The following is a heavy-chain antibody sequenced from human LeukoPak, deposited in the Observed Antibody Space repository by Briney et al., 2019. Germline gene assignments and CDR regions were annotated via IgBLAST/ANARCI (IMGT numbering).Heavy chain of an antibody. J-gene: IGHJ3*02. CDR3: ARGPYSYDSSGAFDI. V-gene: IGHV4-38-2*02. CDR2: IYHSETI. Sequence: SETLSLTCTVSGYSISSGYYWGWIRQPPGKGLEWIGSIYHSETIYYNPSLKSRVTISVDTSKNQFSLKLSSVTAAATAVYYCARGPYSYDSSGAFDIWGQGTMVTVSS. D-gene: IGHD3-22*01. CDR1: GYSISSGYY.